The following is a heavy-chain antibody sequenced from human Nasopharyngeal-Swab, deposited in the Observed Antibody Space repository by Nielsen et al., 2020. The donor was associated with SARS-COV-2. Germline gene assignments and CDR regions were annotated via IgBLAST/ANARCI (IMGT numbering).Heavy chain of an antibody. Sequence: SATLSLTCTVSGGSISSYYWSWIRQPPGKGLEWIGYIYYSGSTNYNPSLKSRVTISVDTSKNQFSLKLSSVTAADTAVYYCARDVYDSSGYYYQDYWGQGTLVTVSS. CDR1: GGSISSYY. CDR3: ARDVYDSSGYYYQDY. CDR2: IYYSGST. V-gene: IGHV4-59*01. D-gene: IGHD3-22*01. J-gene: IGHJ4*02.